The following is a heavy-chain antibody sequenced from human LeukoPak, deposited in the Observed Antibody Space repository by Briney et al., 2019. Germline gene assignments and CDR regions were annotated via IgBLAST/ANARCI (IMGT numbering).Heavy chain of an antibody. D-gene: IGHD5-18*01. CDR2: IYSGGTA. J-gene: IGHJ4*02. CDR3: ARTIVYDSYGYDH. CDR1: GFSFSTNY. V-gene: IGHV3-53*01. Sequence: PGGSLRLSCAASGFSFSTNYMSWFRRAPGKGLEWVSLIYSGGTAYYADSVKGRFTISRDNSRNTLYLQMNSVRAEDTAMYYCARTIVYDSYGYDHWGQGTLVTASS.